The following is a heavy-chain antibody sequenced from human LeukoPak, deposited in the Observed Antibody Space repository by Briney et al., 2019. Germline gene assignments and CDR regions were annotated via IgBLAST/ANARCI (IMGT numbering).Heavy chain of an antibody. V-gene: IGHV4-59*01. D-gene: IGHD1-1*01. Sequence: SGTLSLTCTVSGGSISNFYWSWIRQPPGKGLEWIGFIYSSGSTYYNPSLKSRVTISVDTSKNQFSLNLSSVTAADTAVYYCARVRDQRIDYWGQGTLVTVSS. CDR3: ARVRDQRIDY. CDR2: IYSSGST. J-gene: IGHJ4*02. CDR1: GGSISNFY.